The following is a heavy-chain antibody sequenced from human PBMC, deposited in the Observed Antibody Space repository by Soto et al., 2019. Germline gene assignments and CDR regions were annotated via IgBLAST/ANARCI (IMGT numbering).Heavy chain of an antibody. J-gene: IGHJ5*02. D-gene: IGHD5-12*01. CDR2: IIPIFGTT. Sequence: QVQLVQSGAEVKKPGSSVKVSCKASGGTFSNYAITWVRQAPGQGLEWVGRIIPIFGTTNVAQKFQGRVTRTADESTTTAYRELSGLRSDDTAVYYCAKDGGADGYFGNWLDPWGQGTLVTVSS. CDR1: GGTFSNYA. V-gene: IGHV1-69*15. CDR3: AKDGGADGYFGNWLDP.